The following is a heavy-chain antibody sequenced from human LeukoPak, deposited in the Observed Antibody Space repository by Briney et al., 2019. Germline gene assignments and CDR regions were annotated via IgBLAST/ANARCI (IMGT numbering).Heavy chain of an antibody. J-gene: IGHJ4*02. CDR3: ARNSGWYGVS. CDR1: GYTFSSYY. V-gene: IGHV1-46*01. CDR2: IIPSDGFT. Sequence: ASVTVSCKASGYTFSSYYVHWVRQAPGQGLEWMGMIIPSDGFTSYAQKFQGRVTMTRDMSTSTVYMELSSLRSDDTAVYYCARNSGWYGVSWGQGTLVTVSS. D-gene: IGHD6-19*01.